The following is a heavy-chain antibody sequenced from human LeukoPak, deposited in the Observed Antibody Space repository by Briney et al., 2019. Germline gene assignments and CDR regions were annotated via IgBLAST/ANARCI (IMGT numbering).Heavy chain of an antibody. Sequence: GGSLRLSCEVSGFTFSTEAMTWVRQAPGKGLEWVSSISDSSRTTYYADSVQGRFTISRDNSRNTVYLQMNSLRVEDTAFYYCAKKLGFIPQFDYWSQETLVAVSS. J-gene: IGHJ4*02. V-gene: IGHV3-23*01. CDR2: ISDSSRTT. CDR1: GFTFSTEA. CDR3: AKKLGFIPQFDY. D-gene: IGHD6-13*01.